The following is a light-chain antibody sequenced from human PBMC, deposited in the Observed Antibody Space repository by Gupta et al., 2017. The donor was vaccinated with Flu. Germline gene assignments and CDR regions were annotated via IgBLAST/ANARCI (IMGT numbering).Light chain of an antibody. Sequence: SGHSSYAIAWHQQQPEKGPRYLMKLNSDGSHSKGDGIPDRFSGSSSGAERYLTISSPQSEDEADYYCQTWGTGIRVFGGGTKLTVL. CDR3: QTWGTGIRV. J-gene: IGLJ3*02. CDR2: LNSDGSH. V-gene: IGLV4-69*01. CDR1: SGHSSYA.